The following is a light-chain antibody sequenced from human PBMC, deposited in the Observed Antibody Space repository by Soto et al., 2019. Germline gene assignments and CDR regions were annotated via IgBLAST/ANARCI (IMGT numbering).Light chain of an antibody. CDR1: QSVSSSY. Sequence: EIVLTQSPGTLSLSPGERATLSCRASQSVSSSYLAWYKQKPGQAPRLLIYGASSRATGIPDRFSGSGSGTDFTLTISRLEPEAFAVYYCQQYDSSPVTFGQGTKVEIK. V-gene: IGKV3-20*01. J-gene: IGKJ1*01. CDR2: GAS. CDR3: QQYDSSPVT.